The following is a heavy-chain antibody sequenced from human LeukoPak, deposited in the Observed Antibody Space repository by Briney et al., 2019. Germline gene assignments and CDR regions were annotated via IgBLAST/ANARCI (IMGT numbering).Heavy chain of an antibody. CDR1: GGTFSSYA. Sequence: ASVKVSCKASGGTFSSYAISWVRQAPGQGLEWMGRIIPIFGISNYAQKFQGRVTITADKSTSTAYMELSRLRSEDTAVYYCARDSSSSETLDSWGQGTLVTVSS. CDR2: IIPIFGIS. J-gene: IGHJ4*02. V-gene: IGHV1-69*04. D-gene: IGHD6-6*01. CDR3: ARDSSSSETLDS.